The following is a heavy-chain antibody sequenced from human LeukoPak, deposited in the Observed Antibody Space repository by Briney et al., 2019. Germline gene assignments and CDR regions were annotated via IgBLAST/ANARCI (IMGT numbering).Heavy chain of an antibody. D-gene: IGHD5-18*01. V-gene: IGHV4-34*01. J-gene: IGHJ4*02. CDR3: ARGPLDTAVATYYFDY. Sequence: PSETLSLTCAVYAGSFSGYYWSWIRQPPGKGLEWIGGINHSGSTNYNPSLKSRVTIPVDTSKNQFSLKLRSVTAADTAVYYCARGPLDTAVATYYFDYWAQGTLVTVSS. CDR1: AGSFSGYY. CDR2: INHSGST.